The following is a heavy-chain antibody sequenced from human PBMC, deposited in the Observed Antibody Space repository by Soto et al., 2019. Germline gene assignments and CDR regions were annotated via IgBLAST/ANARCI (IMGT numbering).Heavy chain of an antibody. CDR1: GFTFSTYS. D-gene: IGHD3-16*01. J-gene: IGHJ6*02. CDR2: IGIGGTTI. CDR3: ARDYAYGMDV. Sequence: GESLKISCAASGFTFSTYSINWVRRAPGKGLEWVSYIGIGGTTIYYADSVKGRFTISRDDAKNSVYLQMNSLRDEDTAVYYCARDYAYGMDVWGQGTTVTVSS. V-gene: IGHV3-48*02.